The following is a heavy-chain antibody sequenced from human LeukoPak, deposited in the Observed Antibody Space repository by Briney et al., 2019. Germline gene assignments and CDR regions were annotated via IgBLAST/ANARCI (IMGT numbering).Heavy chain of an antibody. J-gene: IGHJ4*02. V-gene: IGHV3-23*01. D-gene: IGHD7-27*01. CDR3: AKDGGLWVSAHWGDS. CDR1: GFTFSSYA. CDR2: LSGSGGST. Sequence: QPGGSLRLSCAASGFTFSSYAMSWVRQAPGKGLEWVSGLSGSGGSTHYADSVKGRFTISRDNSKNTLYLQMNSLRAEDTAVYYCAKDGGLWVSAHWGDSWGRGTLVTVSS.